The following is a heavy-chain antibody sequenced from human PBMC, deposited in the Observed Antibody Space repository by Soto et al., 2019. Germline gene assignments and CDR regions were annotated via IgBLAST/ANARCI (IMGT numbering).Heavy chain of an antibody. Sequence: QLQLQESGSGLVKPSQTLSLTCAVSGGSISSGGDSWSWIRQPPGKGLEWIGYIYHSGSTYYNPSLKSRVTIXVXRXXSQVSLKLSSVTAADTAVYYCARVWGYSYGLASDIWGQGTMVTVSS. V-gene: IGHV4-30-2*01. D-gene: IGHD5-18*01. CDR3: ARVWGYSYGLASDI. CDR1: GGSISSGGDS. CDR2: IYHSGST. J-gene: IGHJ3*02.